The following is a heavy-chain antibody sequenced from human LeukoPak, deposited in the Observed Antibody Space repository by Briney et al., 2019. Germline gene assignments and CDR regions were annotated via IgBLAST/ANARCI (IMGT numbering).Heavy chain of an antibody. D-gene: IGHD2-21*02. CDR3: ARVVRGVVTSNWFDP. J-gene: IGHJ5*02. Sequence: SETLSLTCTVSGDSLNTYYLTWIRQTPGKELEWIGFVASSGTSNYNPSFKSRLIISINTTNNQSFLPLTSVTPADTAVYYCARVVRGVVTSNWFDPWGQGTLVSVSS. CDR2: VASSGTS. V-gene: IGHV4-59*01. CDR1: GDSLNTYY.